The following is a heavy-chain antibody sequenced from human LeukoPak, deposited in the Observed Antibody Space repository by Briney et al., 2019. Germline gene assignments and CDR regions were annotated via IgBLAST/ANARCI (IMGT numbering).Heavy chain of an antibody. V-gene: IGHV1-8*03. D-gene: IGHD4-17*01. CDR3: TSDISPDYGDYVGAFDI. Sequence: ASVKVSCKASGYTFTSYDINWVRQATGQGLEWMGWMNPNSGNTGYAQKFQGRVTITRNTSISTAYMELSSLKTEDTAIYYCTSDISPDYGDYVGAFDIWGQGTMVTVSS. CDR2: MNPNSGNT. J-gene: IGHJ3*02. CDR1: GYTFTSYD.